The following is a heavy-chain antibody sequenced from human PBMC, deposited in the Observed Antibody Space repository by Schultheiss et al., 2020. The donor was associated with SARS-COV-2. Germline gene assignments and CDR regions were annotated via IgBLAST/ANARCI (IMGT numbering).Heavy chain of an antibody. CDR2: INSDGSST. J-gene: IGHJ6*02. CDR1: GLTFSRFG. D-gene: IGHD2-2*01. CDR3: ARDPSWGDVVVPAAMQGMDV. Sequence: GSLRLSCAASGLTFSRFGMHWVRQGPGKGLVWVSRINSDGSSTSYADSVKGRFTISRDNAKNTLYLQMNSLRAEDTAVYYCARDPSWGDVVVPAAMQGMDVWGQGTKVTVSS. V-gene: IGHV3-74*01.